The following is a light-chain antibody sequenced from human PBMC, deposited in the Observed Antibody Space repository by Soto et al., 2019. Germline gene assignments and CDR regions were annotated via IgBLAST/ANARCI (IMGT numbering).Light chain of an antibody. Sequence: EIVLTQSPGTLSLSPGERATLSCRASQSVTSTSLAWYQQKPGQAPRLLIYGASSRATDIPDRFSGSGSGTEFTLTISRLEPEDFAVYYCVHYGSSPRKFAQATKVEIK. J-gene: IGKJ1*01. V-gene: IGKV3-20*01. CDR2: GAS. CDR1: QSVTSTS. CDR3: VHYGSSPRK.